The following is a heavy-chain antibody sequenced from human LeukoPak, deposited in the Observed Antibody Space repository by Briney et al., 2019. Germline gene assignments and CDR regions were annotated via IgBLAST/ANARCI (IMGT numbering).Heavy chain of an antibody. Sequence: GGSLRLSCAASGFTFSDYSINWVRKAPGKGLEWVSFISSGSSYIYYADSAKGRFTISRDNAKNSLYLQVNSLRAEDTAVYYCARDLSRGKSHAFDIWGQGTMVTVSS. CDR3: ARDLSRGKSHAFDI. J-gene: IGHJ3*02. CDR2: ISSGSSYI. D-gene: IGHD1-26*01. V-gene: IGHV3-21*01. CDR1: GFTFSDYS.